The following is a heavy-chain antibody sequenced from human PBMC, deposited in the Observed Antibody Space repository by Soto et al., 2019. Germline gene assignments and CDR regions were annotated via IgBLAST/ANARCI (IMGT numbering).Heavy chain of an antibody. CDR1: GYTFTNYY. CDR3: ARGLGRFGSEGLGFDF. CDR2: INPNGGFT. D-gene: IGHD3-10*01. J-gene: IGHJ4*02. Sequence: ASVKVSCKASGYTFTNYYMHWVRQAPGQGLEWMGIINPNGGFTTYAQTLEGRVIVTRDTSTSTLYMEMSSLKSEDTAVYYCARGLGRFGSEGLGFDFWGQGTLVTVSS. V-gene: IGHV1-46*04.